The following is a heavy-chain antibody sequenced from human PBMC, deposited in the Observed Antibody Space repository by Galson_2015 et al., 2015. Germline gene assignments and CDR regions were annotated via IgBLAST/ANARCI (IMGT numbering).Heavy chain of an antibody. CDR2: MNPSGGST. CDR3: ARDGEYSSGWCEP. J-gene: IGHJ5*02. D-gene: IGHD6-19*01. CDR1: GYTFTSYY. V-gene: IGHV1-46*01. Sequence: SLKVSCKASGYTFTSYYMHWVRQAPGHGLEWVGIMNPSGGSTTYAQKFQGRVTMTRDTSTSTVYMELSSLRAEDTAVYYCARDGEYSSGWCEPWGQGTLVTVSS.